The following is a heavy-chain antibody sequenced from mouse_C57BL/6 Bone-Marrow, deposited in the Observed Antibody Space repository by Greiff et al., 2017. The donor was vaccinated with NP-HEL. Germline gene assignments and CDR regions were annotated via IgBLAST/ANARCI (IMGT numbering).Heavy chain of an antibody. CDR3: ARDSYYGSPYAMDY. J-gene: IGHJ4*01. Sequence: EVKLQESGPGLVKPSQSLSLTCSVTGYSITSGYYWNWIRQFPGNKLEWMGYISYDGSNNYNPSLKNRIPITRDTSKNQFFLKLNSVTTEDTATYYCARDSYYGSPYAMDYWGQGTSVTVSS. V-gene: IGHV3-6*01. CDR2: ISYDGSN. D-gene: IGHD1-1*01. CDR1: GYSITSGYY.